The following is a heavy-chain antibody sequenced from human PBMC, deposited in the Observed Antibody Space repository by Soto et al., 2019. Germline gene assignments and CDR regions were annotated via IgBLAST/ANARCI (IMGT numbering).Heavy chain of an antibody. CDR2: IDWNDDK. V-gene: IGHV2-70*01. D-gene: IGHD4-17*01. Sequence: GPTLVNPTQTLTLTCTFSGFSLNTSAMCVTWIRQPPGKALEWLALIDWNDDKFYSTSLKTRLTISKDTSKNQVVLTMTNMDPVDTATYYCERTRPYYGDDYWGQGTLVTGSS. J-gene: IGHJ4*02. CDR3: ERTRPYYGDDY. CDR1: GFSLNTSAMC.